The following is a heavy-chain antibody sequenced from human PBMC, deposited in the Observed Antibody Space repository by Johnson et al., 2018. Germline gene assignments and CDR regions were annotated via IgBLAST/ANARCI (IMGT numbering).Heavy chain of an antibody. CDR2: ISYDGSNK. CDR3: AKDYYDSSGYPLGPFQD. V-gene: IGHV3-30*18. J-gene: IGHJ1*01. D-gene: IGHD3-22*01. CDR1: GFTFSSYG. Sequence: QVQLVESGGGVVQPGRSLRLSCAASGFTFSSYGMHWVRQDPGKGLEWVAGISYDGSNKYYADLVKGPFTISRDNSKNTLYLKMNSLRAEDTAVYYCAKDYYDSSGYPLGPFQDWGQGTLVTVSS.